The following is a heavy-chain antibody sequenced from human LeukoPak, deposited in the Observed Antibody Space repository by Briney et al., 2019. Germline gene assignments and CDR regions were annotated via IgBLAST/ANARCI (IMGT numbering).Heavy chain of an antibody. V-gene: IGHV1-69*13. CDR2: IIPIFGTA. Sequence: GASVKVSCKASGGTFSSYAISWVRQAPGQGLEWMGGIIPIFGTANYAQKFQGRVTITADESTSTAYMELSSLRSEDTAVYYCARDFGGYSYSFDYWGQGTLVTVSS. J-gene: IGHJ4*02. CDR3: ARDFGGYSYSFDY. CDR1: GGTFSSYA. D-gene: IGHD5-18*01.